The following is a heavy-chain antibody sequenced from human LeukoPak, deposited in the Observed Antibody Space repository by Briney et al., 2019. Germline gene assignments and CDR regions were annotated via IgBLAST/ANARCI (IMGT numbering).Heavy chain of an antibody. J-gene: IGHJ4*02. CDR3: ANSYDGKIVPFDN. D-gene: IGHD4-23*01. V-gene: IGHV4-34*01. CDR2: INHSGST. Sequence: SETLSLTCAVYGGSFSGYYWSWIRQPPGKGLEWIGEINHSGSTNYNPSLKSRVTISVDTSKNQFSLKLSSVTAADTAVYYCANSYDGKIVPFDNWGQGALVAVSS. CDR1: GGSFSGYY.